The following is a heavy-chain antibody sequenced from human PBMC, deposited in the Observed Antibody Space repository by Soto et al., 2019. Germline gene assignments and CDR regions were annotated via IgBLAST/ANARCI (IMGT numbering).Heavy chain of an antibody. J-gene: IGHJ6*02. D-gene: IGHD3-22*01. CDR1: GGTFSSYT. Sequence: QVQLVQSGAEVKKPGSSVKVSCKASGGTFSSYTISWVRQAPGQGLEWMGRIIPILGIANYAQKFQGRVTITPDKSKGTAYMELSSLRSEDTAVYYCARIGVVVTYRMEAWGQGPTVTVSS. CDR3: ARIGVVVTYRMEA. V-gene: IGHV1-69*02. CDR2: IIPILGIA.